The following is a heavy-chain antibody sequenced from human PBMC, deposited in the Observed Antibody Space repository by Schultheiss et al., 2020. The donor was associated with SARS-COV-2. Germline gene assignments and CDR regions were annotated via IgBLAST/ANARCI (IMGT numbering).Heavy chain of an antibody. CDR1: GFTFSSYA. D-gene: IGHD1-26*01. J-gene: IGHJ4*02. CDR2: ISYEGSKN. CDR3: ARDTGAPFDY. V-gene: IGHV3-30*04. Sequence: GESLKISCAASGFTFSSYAMHWVRQAPGKGLEWVAVISYEGSKNYYADSVKGRFTISRDSSKNTLYLQMNSLRAEDTAVYYCARDTGAPFDYWGQGTLVTVSS.